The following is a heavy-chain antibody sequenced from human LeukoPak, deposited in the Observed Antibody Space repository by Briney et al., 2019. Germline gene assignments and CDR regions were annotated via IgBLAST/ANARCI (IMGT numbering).Heavy chain of an antibody. CDR1: GGTFSSYA. Sequence: ASVKVSCKASGGTFSSYAISWVRQAPGQGLEWMGRIIPILGIANYAQKFQGRVTITADKSTSTAYMELSSLRSEGTAVYYCARDSVATISNYWGQGTLVTVSS. D-gene: IGHD5-12*01. J-gene: IGHJ4*02. CDR2: IIPILGIA. CDR3: ARDSVATISNY. V-gene: IGHV1-69*04.